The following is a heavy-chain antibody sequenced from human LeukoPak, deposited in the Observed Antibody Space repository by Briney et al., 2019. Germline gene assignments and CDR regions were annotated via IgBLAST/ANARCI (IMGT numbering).Heavy chain of an antibody. Sequence: SETLSLTCTVSGGSISSYYWSWIRQPPGKGLEWIGYIYYSGSTNYNPSLKSRVTISVDTSKNQFSLKLSSVTAADTAVYYCARAPNGYCGGDCYFDYWVQGTLVTVSS. CDR2: IYYSGST. CDR1: GGSISSYY. J-gene: IGHJ4*02. CDR3: ARAPNGYCGGDCYFDY. V-gene: IGHV4-59*01. D-gene: IGHD2-21*02.